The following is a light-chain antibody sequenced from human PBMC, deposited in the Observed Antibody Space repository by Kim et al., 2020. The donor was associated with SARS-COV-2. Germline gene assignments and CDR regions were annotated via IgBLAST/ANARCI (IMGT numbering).Light chain of an antibody. Sequence: EIVLTQSPATLSLFPGERATLSCRASQSVSHFLAWYQQKPGQAPRLVIYDASNRATRIPARFSGSGSGTDFTLTISSLEPEDFAVYYCQQRSNWPATFGGGTKVEIK. CDR2: DAS. V-gene: IGKV3-11*01. CDR1: QSVSHF. CDR3: QQRSNWPAT. J-gene: IGKJ4*01.